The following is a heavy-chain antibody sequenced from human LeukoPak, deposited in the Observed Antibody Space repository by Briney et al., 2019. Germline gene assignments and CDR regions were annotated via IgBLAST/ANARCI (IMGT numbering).Heavy chain of an antibody. J-gene: IGHJ4*02. CDR1: GFTFSSCW. Sequence: GGSLRLSCAVSGFTFSSCWMHWVRQAPGKGLVWVSRINSDGSSTSYADSVKGRFTISRDSAKNTLYLQMNSLRAEDTDVYYCARSSTYRSSCIDYWGQGTLVTDSS. V-gene: IGHV3-74*01. D-gene: IGHD6-13*01. CDR3: ARSSTYRSSCIDY. CDR2: INSDGSST.